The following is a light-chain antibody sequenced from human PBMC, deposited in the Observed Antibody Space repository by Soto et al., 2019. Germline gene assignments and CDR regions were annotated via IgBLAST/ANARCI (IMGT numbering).Light chain of an antibody. J-gene: IGLJ1*01. CDR3: AAWDDSLNGHV. CDR2: TTN. V-gene: IGLV1-44*01. Sequence: QSVLTQPHSASGTPGQRVTISCSGSSSNIGTSSVLWFQQLPGTAPKLLISTTNQRPSGVPERFSGSKSGTSASLAISGLQSEDEADYYCAAWDDSLNGHVFGTGTKLTVL. CDR1: SSNIGTSS.